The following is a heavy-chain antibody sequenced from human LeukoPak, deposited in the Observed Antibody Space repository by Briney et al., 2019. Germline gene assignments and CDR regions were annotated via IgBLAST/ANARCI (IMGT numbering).Heavy chain of an antibody. Sequence: PSETLSLTCAVYGGSFSAYYWTLIRQPPGKGLEWIGEINHSGSTNYNPSLKSRVTISVDTSKNQFSLKLSSVTAADTAVYYCARGRVVVLRFLEWSRGYYGMDVWGQGTTVTVSS. CDR1: GGSFSAYY. D-gene: IGHD3-3*01. J-gene: IGHJ6*02. CDR2: INHSGST. CDR3: ARGRVVVLRFLEWSRGYYGMDV. V-gene: IGHV4-34*01.